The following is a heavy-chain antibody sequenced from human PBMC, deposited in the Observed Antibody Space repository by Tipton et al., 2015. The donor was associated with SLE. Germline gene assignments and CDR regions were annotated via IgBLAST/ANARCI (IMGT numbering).Heavy chain of an antibody. J-gene: IGHJ6*03. D-gene: IGHD3-10*01. Sequence: GLVKPSETLSLTCAVYGGSFSGYYWSWIRQPPGKGLEWIGEINHSGSTNYNPSLKSRVTISVDTSKNQFSLKLSSVTAADTAVYYCARLEGVTGYMDVWGKGTTVTVSS. V-gene: IGHV4-34*01. CDR3: ARLEGVTGYMDV. CDR1: GGSFSGYY. CDR2: INHSGST.